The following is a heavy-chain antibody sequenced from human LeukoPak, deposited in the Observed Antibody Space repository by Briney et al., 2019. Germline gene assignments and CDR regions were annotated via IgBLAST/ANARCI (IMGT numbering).Heavy chain of an antibody. V-gene: IGHV3-9*03. CDR2: ISWSSYNI. Sequence: GGSLRLSCVASGFPFDYYAMHWVRQAPGKGLEWVSGISWSSYNIEYADSVKGRFTISRDNAKNSLYLQMNSLRAEHMALYYCAKEKGGSGKYYCDYGGQGTRLRVST. CDR1: GFPFDYYA. CDR3: AKEKGGSGKYYCDY. J-gene: IGHJ4*02. D-gene: IGHD6-19*01.